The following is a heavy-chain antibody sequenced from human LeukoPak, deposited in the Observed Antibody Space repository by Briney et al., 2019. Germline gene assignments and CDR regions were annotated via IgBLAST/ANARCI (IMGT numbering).Heavy chain of an antibody. V-gene: IGHV2-5*01. CDR2: IYWNDEK. CDR3: AYRLTRSSPFDY. CDR1: GFSLNSTGVG. D-gene: IGHD1-14*01. Sequence: SGPTLVKPTQTLTLSRTFSGFSLNSTGVGVGWIRQPPGKALEWLTLIYWNDEKRYTPSLKSRLTITKDTSKNQVVLTMTNMDPVDKATYYCAYRLTRSSPFDYWGQGTLVTVSS. J-gene: IGHJ4*02.